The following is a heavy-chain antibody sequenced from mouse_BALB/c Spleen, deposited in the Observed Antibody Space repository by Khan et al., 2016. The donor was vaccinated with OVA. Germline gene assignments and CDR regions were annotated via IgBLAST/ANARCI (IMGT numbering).Heavy chain of an antibody. CDR3: ARNAYFGNYFDS. J-gene: IGHJ2*01. CDR1: GYTFTNYW. Sequence: QVQLQQPGAELVKPGASVKLSCKAPGYTFTNYWVHWVKQRPGQGLEWIGEVYPGDGRANFNAKFKTKATLTVDKSSSTAFIQLSSLTSEDSAVYYCARNAYFGNYFDSWGQGTTLTVSS. D-gene: IGHD2-10*01. CDR2: VYPGDGRA. V-gene: IGHV1S81*02.